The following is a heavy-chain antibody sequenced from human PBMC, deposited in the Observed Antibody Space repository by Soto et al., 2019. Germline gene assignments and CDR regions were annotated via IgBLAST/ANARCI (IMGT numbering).Heavy chain of an antibody. V-gene: IGHV1-69*08. Sequence: QVQLVQSGAEVRKPGSSVKVSCKAPGGTFSTYIISWVRQAPGQGLEWMGRIIPIPDITNYAQKFQGRVTVTADRSTSTDYMELTSLKSEDPAVYYCARDRITTRGDAFDLWGQGTMVTVSS. CDR2: IIPIPDIT. J-gene: IGHJ3*01. CDR1: GGTFSTYI. CDR3: ARDRITTRGDAFDL. D-gene: IGHD3-3*01.